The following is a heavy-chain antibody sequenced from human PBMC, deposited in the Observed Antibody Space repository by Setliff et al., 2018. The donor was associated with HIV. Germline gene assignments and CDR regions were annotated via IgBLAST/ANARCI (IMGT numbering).Heavy chain of an antibody. CDR2: IYYSGST. V-gene: IGHV4-59*01. J-gene: IGHJ6*02. Sequence: SETLSLTCAVYGGSFSDYYWSWIRQPPGKGLEWIGYIYYSGSTNYNPSLKSRVTISVDTSKNQFSLKLSSVIAADTAVYYCARIFGDQGYYYGMDVWGQGTTVTVSS. CDR3: ARIFGDQGYYYGMDV. CDR1: GGSFSDYY. D-gene: IGHD3-3*01.